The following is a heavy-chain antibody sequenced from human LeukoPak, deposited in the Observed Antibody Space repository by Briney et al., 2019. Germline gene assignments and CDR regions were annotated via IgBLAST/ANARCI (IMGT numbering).Heavy chain of an antibody. CDR2: IRYDGDEK. V-gene: IGHV3-30*02. CDR1: GFSFSSYG. D-gene: IGHD3-22*01. Sequence: PGGSLRLSCAASGFSFSSYGMHWVRQVPGKGLEWLSFIRYDGDEKYYGDSVKGRFTISRDNSKITLYLEMNSLSPEDTAVYHCARESRYDSSGSYWGQGTLVTVSS. J-gene: IGHJ4*02. CDR3: ARESRYDSSGSY.